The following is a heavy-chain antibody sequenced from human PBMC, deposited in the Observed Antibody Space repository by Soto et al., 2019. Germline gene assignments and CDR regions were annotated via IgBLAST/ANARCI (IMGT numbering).Heavy chain of an antibody. V-gene: IGHV3-30-3*01. CDR1: GFTFSSYA. Sequence: GGSLRLSCAASGFTFSSYAMHWVRQAPGKGLEWVAVISYDGSNKYYADSVKGRFTISRDNSKNTLYLQMNSLRAEDTAVYYFAKARHYDFLTAFGRDFDYWGQGTLVTVSS. D-gene: IGHD3-9*01. CDR3: AKARHYDFLTAFGRDFDY. CDR2: ISYDGSNK. J-gene: IGHJ4*02.